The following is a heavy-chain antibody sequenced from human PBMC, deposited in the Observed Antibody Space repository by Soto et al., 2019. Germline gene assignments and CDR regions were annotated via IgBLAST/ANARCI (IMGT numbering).Heavy chain of an antibody. Sequence: PSETLSLTCTVYGGSFSGYYWSWIRQPPGKGLEWIGEINHSGSTNYNPSLKSRVTISVDTSKNQFSLKLSSVTAADTAVYYCARGRYCSSTSCYDFYYYYYMDVWGKGTTVTVSS. V-gene: IGHV4-34*01. CDR2: INHSGST. J-gene: IGHJ6*03. CDR1: GGSFSGYY. D-gene: IGHD2-2*01. CDR3: ARGRYCSSTSCYDFYYYYYMDV.